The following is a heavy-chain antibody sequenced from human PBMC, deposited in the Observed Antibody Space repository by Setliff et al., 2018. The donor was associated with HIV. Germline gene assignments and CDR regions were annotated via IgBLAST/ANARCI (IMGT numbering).Heavy chain of an antibody. J-gene: IGHJ5*02. CDR3: ARGRRVVPAAESNWFDP. V-gene: IGHV1-69*13. CDR2: IIPVFGTT. CDR1: RGTFSSYA. D-gene: IGHD2-2*01. Sequence: SVKVSCKTSRGTFSSYAVSWVRQGPGQGLAWMGGIIPVFGTTQYAQKFQVRVAITADEFTSTVYMEVRSLRFDDTAVYYCARGRRVVPAAESNWFDPWGQGTLVTVSS.